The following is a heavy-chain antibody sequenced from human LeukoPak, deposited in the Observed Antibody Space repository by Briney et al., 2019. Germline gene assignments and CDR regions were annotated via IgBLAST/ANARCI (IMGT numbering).Heavy chain of an antibody. Sequence: TGGSLRLSCAASGFTFSSYGMDWVRQAPGKGLEWVAFIRYDGSNKYYADSVKGRFTISRDNSKNTLYLQMNSLRAEDTAVYYCAKDFYDYGDIAFDIWGQGTMVTVSS. CDR3: AKDFYDYGDIAFDI. D-gene: IGHD4-17*01. CDR1: GFTFSSYG. CDR2: IRYDGSNK. V-gene: IGHV3-30*02. J-gene: IGHJ3*02.